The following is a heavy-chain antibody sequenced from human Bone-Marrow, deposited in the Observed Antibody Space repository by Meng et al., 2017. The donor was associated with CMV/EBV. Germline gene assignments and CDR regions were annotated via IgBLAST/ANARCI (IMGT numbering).Heavy chain of an antibody. D-gene: IGHD1-26*01. J-gene: IGHJ6*02. CDR2: IIPIFVTA. CDR1: GYTFTSYD. Sequence: SVKVSCKASGYTFTSYDPNWVRQAPGQGLEWMGGIIPIFVTANYAQKFQGRVTITAEKSTSTAYMELSSLRSEDTAVYYCARGTPGELSYYYGMDVWGQGTTVTVSS. V-gene: IGHV1-69*06. CDR3: ARGTPGELSYYYGMDV.